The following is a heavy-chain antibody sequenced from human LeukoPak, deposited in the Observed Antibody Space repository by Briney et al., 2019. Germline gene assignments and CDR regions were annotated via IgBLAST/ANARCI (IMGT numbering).Heavy chain of an antibody. Sequence: PGGSLRLSCAASGFTFDDYAMHWVRQAPGKGLEWVSGISWNSGSIGYADSVKGRFTISRDNAKNSLYLQMNSLRAEDTAVYYCARLKGAVAVDYYYYGMDVWGQGTTVTVSS. D-gene: IGHD6-19*01. CDR2: ISWNSGSI. CDR3: ARLKGAVAVDYYYYGMDV. V-gene: IGHV3-9*01. CDR1: GFTFDDYA. J-gene: IGHJ6*02.